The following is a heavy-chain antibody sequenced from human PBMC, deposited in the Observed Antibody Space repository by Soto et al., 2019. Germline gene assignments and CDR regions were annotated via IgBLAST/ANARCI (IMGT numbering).Heavy chain of an antibody. J-gene: IGHJ4*02. V-gene: IGHV3-23*01. CDR2: ISGICDRT. CDR3: AKTPLRHLMTTETTFDY. Sequence: GGSLRLSCESYRFTFSTFSMTWVRHAPGTGLGXVSAISGICDRTYSADSVPGQFTISRDNSKNTLYLKMNSLRVDETAVFYCAKTPLRHLMTTETTFDYWGQGTLVTVSS. CDR1: RFTFSTFS. D-gene: IGHD4-17*01.